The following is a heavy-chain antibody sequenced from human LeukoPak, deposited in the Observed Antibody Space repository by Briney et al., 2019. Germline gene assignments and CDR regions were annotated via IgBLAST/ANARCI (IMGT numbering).Heavy chain of an antibody. J-gene: IGHJ4*02. Sequence: GGSLRLSCAASGFTFSDYYMSWIRQAPGKGLEWVSYISSSGSTKYYADSVKGRFTISRDNAKNTLYLQMNSLTAEDTAVYYCATDRSSIAIRPHWGQGTLVTVSS. V-gene: IGHV3-11*04. CDR1: GFTFSDYY. D-gene: IGHD6-6*01. CDR2: ISSSGSTK. CDR3: ATDRSSIAIRPH.